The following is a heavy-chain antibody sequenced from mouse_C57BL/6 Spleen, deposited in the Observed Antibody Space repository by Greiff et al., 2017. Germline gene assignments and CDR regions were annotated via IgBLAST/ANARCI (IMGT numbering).Heavy chain of an antibody. CDR1: GYTFTSYW. V-gene: IGHV1-69*01. D-gene: IGHD1-1*01. CDR2: IDPSDSYT. Sequence: VQLQQPGAELVMPGASVKLSCKASGYTFTSYWMHWVKQRPGQGLEWIGEIDPSDSYTNYNQKFKGKSTLTVDKSSSTAYMQRSSLTSEDSAVYYCARAGSSYGFAYWGQGTLVTVSA. CDR3: ARAGSSYGFAY. J-gene: IGHJ3*01.